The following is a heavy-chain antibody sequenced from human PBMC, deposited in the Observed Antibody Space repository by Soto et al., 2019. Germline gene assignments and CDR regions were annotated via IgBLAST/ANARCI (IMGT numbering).Heavy chain of an antibody. D-gene: IGHD6-13*01. Sequence: ESLQISCKGSGYSFTNYWISWVRRVPGKGLEWMGNIDPVDSYTNYSPSFQGHVTFSVDTSISTAYLQWGSLKASDTAMYYCARIESIARNWFDPWGQGTLVTVSS. CDR2: IDPVDSYT. V-gene: IGHV5-10-1*01. J-gene: IGHJ5*02. CDR1: GYSFTNYW. CDR3: ARIESIARNWFDP.